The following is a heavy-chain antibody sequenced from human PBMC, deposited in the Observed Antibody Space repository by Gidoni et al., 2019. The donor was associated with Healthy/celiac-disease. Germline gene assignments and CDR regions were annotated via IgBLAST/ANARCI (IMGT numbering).Heavy chain of an antibody. CDR3: AKAAQQWLAAYFDY. J-gene: IGHJ4*02. Sequence: QVQMVESGGGVVQPGRSLRLSCAASGFPFSSYGMHWVRQAPGKGLEWVAVRSDDGSNKYYADSVKGRFTISRDNSKNTLYLQMNSLRAEDTAVYYCAKAAQQWLAAYFDYWGQGTLVTVSS. D-gene: IGHD6-19*01. CDR1: GFPFSSYG. V-gene: IGHV3-30*18. CDR2: RSDDGSNK.